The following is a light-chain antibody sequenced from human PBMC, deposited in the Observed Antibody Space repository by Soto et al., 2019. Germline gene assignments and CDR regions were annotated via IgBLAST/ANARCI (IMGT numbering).Light chain of an antibody. Sequence: QSALTQPRSVSGSPGQSVTISCTGTSSDVGGYNYVSWYQQHPGKAPKLMIYDVSKRPSGVPDRFSGSKSGNTASLTTSGLQAEDEADYYCCSYAGSSSYVFGTGTKLTVL. CDR2: DVS. CDR1: SSDVGGYNY. CDR3: CSYAGSSSYV. J-gene: IGLJ1*01. V-gene: IGLV2-11*01.